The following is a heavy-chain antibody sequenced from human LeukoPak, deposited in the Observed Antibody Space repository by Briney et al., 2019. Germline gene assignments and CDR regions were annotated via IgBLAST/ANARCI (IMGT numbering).Heavy chain of an antibody. CDR1: GFTFDDYG. D-gene: IGHD5-18*01. J-gene: IGHJ4*02. Sequence: PGGSLRLSCAASGFTFDDYGMTWVRQAPGKGLEWVSGINWNGVSTGYADSVKGRFTISRDNSKNTLYLQMNSLRAEDTAVYYCAKAGTAMGYYWGQGTLVTVSS. V-gene: IGHV3-20*04. CDR3: AKAGTAMGYY. CDR2: INWNGVST.